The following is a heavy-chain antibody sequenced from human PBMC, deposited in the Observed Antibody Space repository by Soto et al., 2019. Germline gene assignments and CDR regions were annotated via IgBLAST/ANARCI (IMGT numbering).Heavy chain of an antibody. Sequence: EVQLVESGGGLVQPGGSLRLSCAASGFTFSSYWMSWVRQAPGKGLEWVANIKQEGSEKYYVDSVKGRFTISRDNAKNSLYLQMNSVRAEDTAVYYCARAPDSNTSVLRYFDWHDAFDIWGQGTMVTVSS. CDR1: GFTFSSYW. D-gene: IGHD3-9*01. CDR2: IKQEGSEK. V-gene: IGHV3-7*01. J-gene: IGHJ3*02. CDR3: ARAPDSNTSVLRYFDWHDAFDI.